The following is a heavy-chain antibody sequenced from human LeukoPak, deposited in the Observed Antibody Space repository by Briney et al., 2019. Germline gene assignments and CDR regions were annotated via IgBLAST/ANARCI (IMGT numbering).Heavy chain of an antibody. CDR3: ARDRWLGSTTSCYRGWFDP. CDR2: IYYSGST. V-gene: IGHV4-31*03. Sequence: SETLSLTCTVSGGSISSGGYYWSWIRQHPGKGLEWIGYIYYSGSTYYNPSLKSRVTISVDTSKNQFSLELSAVTAADTDVYYCARDRWLGSTTSCYRGWFDPWGQGTLVTVPS. D-gene: IGHD2-2*01. J-gene: IGHJ5*02. CDR1: GGSISSGGYY.